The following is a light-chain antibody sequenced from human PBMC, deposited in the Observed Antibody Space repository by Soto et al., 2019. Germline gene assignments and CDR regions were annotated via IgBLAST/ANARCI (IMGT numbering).Light chain of an antibody. V-gene: IGKV1-8*01. CDR2: AAS. J-gene: IGKJ1*01. CDR3: QQYYSSPRT. CDR1: QGISSY. Sequence: AILMTQSPSSLSASTGDRVTLTCRASQGISSYLAWYQQKPGKAPKLLIYAASTLQSGVPSRFSGSGSGTDFTLTISCLQSEDFATYYCQQYYSSPRTFGQGTKVDIK.